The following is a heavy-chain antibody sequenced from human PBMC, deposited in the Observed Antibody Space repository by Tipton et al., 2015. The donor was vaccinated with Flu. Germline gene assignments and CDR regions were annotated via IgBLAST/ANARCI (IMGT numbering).Heavy chain of an antibody. V-gene: IGHV4-38-2*02. Sequence: TLSLTCSLSSDYFGIDYFWGWIRQPPGKRLEWIGSISHSGTTYYNPSLESRVTVSLDTSKNQCSLKLSSVTATDTAVFYCVRGYSGYGEFDYWGQGTLVTVSS. CDR3: VRGYSGYGEFDY. CDR1: SDYFGIDYF. CDR2: ISHSGTT. D-gene: IGHD5-12*01. J-gene: IGHJ4*02.